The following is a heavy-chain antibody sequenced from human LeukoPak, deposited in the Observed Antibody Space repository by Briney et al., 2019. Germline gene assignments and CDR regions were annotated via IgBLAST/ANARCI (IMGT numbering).Heavy chain of an antibody. CDR3: ARKALIGSGTLFDF. CDR2: INPHSGGT. V-gene: IGHV1-2*02. D-gene: IGHD1-1*01. Sequence: ASVKVSCKASGYTFTDYYMHWVRQAPGQGLEWMGWINPHSGGTNYAQKFQGRVTMTTDTSISTAYMDVSWLGFDDTAVYYCARKALIGSGTLFDFWGQGILVTVSS. CDR1: GYTFTDYY. J-gene: IGHJ4*02.